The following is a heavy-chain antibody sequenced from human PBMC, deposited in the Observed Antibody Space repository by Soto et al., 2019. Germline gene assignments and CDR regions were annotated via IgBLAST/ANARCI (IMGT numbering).Heavy chain of an antibody. D-gene: IGHD3-9*01. CDR3: ARDSGILTGYCDSRGRAFDI. J-gene: IGHJ3*02. CDR2: INPSGGST. Sequence: QVQLVQSGAEVKKPGASVKVSCKASGYTFTSYYMHWVRQAPGQGLEWMGIINPSGGSTSYAQKFQGRVTMTRDTSTSTVYMELSSLRSEDTAVYYCARDSGILTGYCDSRGRAFDIWGQGTMVTVSS. V-gene: IGHV1-46*01. CDR1: GYTFTSYY.